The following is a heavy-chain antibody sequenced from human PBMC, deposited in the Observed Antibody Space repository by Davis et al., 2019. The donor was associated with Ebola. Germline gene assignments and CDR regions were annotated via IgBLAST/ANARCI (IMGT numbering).Heavy chain of an antibody. CDR1: GFTVRSTY. D-gene: IGHD2-2*01. CDR3: AKFIFSVPAARAYFDY. J-gene: IGHJ4*02. CDR2: ISSSSSYI. Sequence: GESLKISCAASGFTVRSTYMNWVRQAPGKGLEWVSSISSSSSYIYYADSVKGRFTISRDNAKNTLYLQMNSLRAEDTAVYYCAKFIFSVPAARAYFDYWGQGTLVTVSS. V-gene: IGHV3-21*04.